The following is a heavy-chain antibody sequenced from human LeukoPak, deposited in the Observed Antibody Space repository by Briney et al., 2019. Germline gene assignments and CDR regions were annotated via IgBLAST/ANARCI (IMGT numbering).Heavy chain of an antibody. V-gene: IGHV3-7*01. Sequence: PGGSLRLSCAASGFTFSSYWMSWVRQAPGKGLEWVANIKQDGSEKYYVDSVKGRFPISRDNAKNSLYLQMNSLRAEDTAVYYCARAWSIAAPSCVDVWGKGTTVTVSS. D-gene: IGHD6-6*01. CDR1: GFTFSSYW. CDR2: IKQDGSEK. J-gene: IGHJ6*04. CDR3: ARAWSIAAPSCVDV.